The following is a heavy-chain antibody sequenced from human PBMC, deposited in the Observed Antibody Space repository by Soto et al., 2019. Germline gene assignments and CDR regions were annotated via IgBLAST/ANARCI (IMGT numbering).Heavy chain of an antibody. J-gene: IGHJ4*02. CDR2: ISYDGNNK. CDR1: GFTCNSDG. Sequence: QVQLVESGGGVLQQGRSLRLSCAASGFTCNSDGMHWVRPAPGQGMEWVTFISYDGNNKYYGDSVKGRFTGSRDNSKNTLFLQMNSLRAEDTAVYYCVREGRNFDYGGQGTLVTVSS. CDR3: VREGRNFDY. V-gene: IGHV3-30*03.